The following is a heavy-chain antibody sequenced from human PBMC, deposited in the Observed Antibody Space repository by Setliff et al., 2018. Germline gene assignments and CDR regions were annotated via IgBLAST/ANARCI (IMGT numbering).Heavy chain of an antibody. CDR2: VSFFGSA. J-gene: IGHJ1*01. V-gene: IGHV4-39*07. CDR1: GVSFSSTTFY. CDR3: ARVDFTMLQGVLGQ. D-gene: IGHD3-10*01. Sequence: PSETLSLTCNVSGVSFSSTTFYWAWIRQSPGKGLEWIGSVSFFGSAYYNPSLQSRGAISLDTSRNQFSLELSSVTAADTAVYYCARVDFTMLQGVLGQWGQGTLVTVSS.